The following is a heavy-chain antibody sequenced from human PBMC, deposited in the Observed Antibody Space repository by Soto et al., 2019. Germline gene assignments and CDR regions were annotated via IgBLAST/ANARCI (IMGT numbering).Heavy chain of an antibody. CDR1: GGSVSSGSYY. V-gene: IGHV4-61*01. CDR2: IYYSGST. D-gene: IGHD5-12*01. J-gene: IGHJ6*02. Sequence: PSETLSLTCTVSGGSVSSGSYYWSWIRQPPGKGLEWIGYIYYSGSTNYNPSLKSRVTISVDTSKNQFSLKLSSVTAADTAVYYCARDGNRGGWLRFNGMDVWGQGTTVTVSS. CDR3: ARDGNRGGWLRFNGMDV.